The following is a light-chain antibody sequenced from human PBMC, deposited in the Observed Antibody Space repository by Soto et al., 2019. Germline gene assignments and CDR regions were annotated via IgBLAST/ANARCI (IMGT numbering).Light chain of an antibody. J-gene: IGKJ4*01. Sequence: IQLTQSPSSLSASVGDRVTLTCRASLGISRYLAWYQQKPGKAPKVLIYDASTLHSGVPSRFSCGGSGTDFTLTISSLQPEDFATYYCQQLNRYPLTFGGGTKVDIK. V-gene: IGKV1-9*01. CDR2: DAS. CDR1: LGISRY. CDR3: QQLNRYPLT.